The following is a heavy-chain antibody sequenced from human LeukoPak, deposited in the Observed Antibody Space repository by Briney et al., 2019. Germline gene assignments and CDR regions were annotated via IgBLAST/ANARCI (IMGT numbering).Heavy chain of an antibody. D-gene: IGHD1-1*01. CDR3: ARVQLPAHFDY. J-gene: IGHJ4*02. CDR1: GGSITTYS. Sequence: SSETLSLTCTVSGGSITTYSWSWIRQPPGKGLEWIGYIYYSGSTNYNPSLKSRVTISVDTSKNQFSLKLSSVTAADTAVYYCARVQLPAHFDYWGQGTLVTVSS. V-gene: IGHV4-59*12. CDR2: IYYSGST.